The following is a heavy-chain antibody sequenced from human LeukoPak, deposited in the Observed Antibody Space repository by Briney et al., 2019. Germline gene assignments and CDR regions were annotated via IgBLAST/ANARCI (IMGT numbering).Heavy chain of an antibody. Sequence: GGSLRLSCAASGFTFSSYSMNWVRQAPGKGLEWVSSISSSSSYIYYADSVKGRFTISRDNAKNTLYLQMNNLRAEDTAVYYCARGRPYGMDVWGQGATVTVSS. CDR2: ISSSSSYI. CDR1: GFTFSSYS. CDR3: ARGRPYGMDV. J-gene: IGHJ6*02. V-gene: IGHV3-21*01.